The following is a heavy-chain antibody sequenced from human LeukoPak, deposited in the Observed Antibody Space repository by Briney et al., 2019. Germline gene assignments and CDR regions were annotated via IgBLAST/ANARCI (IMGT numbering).Heavy chain of an antibody. Sequence: GGSLRLSCAASGFTFSSYSMNWVRQAPGKGLEWVSSISSSSSYIYYADSVKGRFTISRDNSKNTLYLQMNSLRPEDAAVYYRAREVDTDGSYWGQGTLVTVSS. D-gene: IGHD5-18*01. CDR3: AREVDTDGSY. J-gene: IGHJ4*02. V-gene: IGHV3-21*04. CDR1: GFTFSSYS. CDR2: ISSSSSYI.